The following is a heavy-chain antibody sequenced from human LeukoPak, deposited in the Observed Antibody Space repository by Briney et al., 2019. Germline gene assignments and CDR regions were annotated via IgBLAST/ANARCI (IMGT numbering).Heavy chain of an antibody. D-gene: IGHD1-1*01. Sequence: PGGSLRLSCAASGFTFSSYEMNWVRQAPGKGLEWVSYISSSGRTIYYADSVKGRFTISRDNAQNSLYLQMNSLGAEDTAVYYCARDWGTTGTSGWLFDYWGQGTLVAVSS. CDR2: ISSSGRTI. J-gene: IGHJ4*02. V-gene: IGHV3-48*03. CDR3: ARDWGTTGTSGWLFDY. CDR1: GFTFSSYE.